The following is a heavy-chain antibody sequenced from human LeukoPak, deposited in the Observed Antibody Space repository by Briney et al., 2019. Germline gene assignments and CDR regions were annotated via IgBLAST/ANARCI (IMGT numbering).Heavy chain of an antibody. CDR1: GFTFSTYA. Sequence: GSLRLSCAASGFTFSTYAMSWVRQAPGKGLEWLSTIGGGGRDTFYADSVEGRFTVSRDNPKNTLYLQMSSLRAEDTAVYFCAKNRGANYYNYYMDVWGKGTTVTVSS. CDR2: IGGGGRDT. CDR3: AKNRGANYYNYYMDV. D-gene: IGHD4/OR15-4a*01. J-gene: IGHJ6*03. V-gene: IGHV3-23*01.